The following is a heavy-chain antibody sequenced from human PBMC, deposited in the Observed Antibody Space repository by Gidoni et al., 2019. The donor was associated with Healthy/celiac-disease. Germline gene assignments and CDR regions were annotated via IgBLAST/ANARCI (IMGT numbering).Heavy chain of an antibody. CDR2: ISSSGSTI. Sequence: EVQLVESGGGLVQPGGSLRLSGAASGFTFSSYEMNWVRQAPGKGLEWVSYISSSGSTIYYADSVKGRFTISRDNAKNSLYLQMNSLRAEDTAVYYCASTGITIFGVPTGYWGQGTLVTVSS. V-gene: IGHV3-48*03. J-gene: IGHJ4*02. D-gene: IGHD3-3*01. CDR3: ASTGITIFGVPTGY. CDR1: GFTFSSYE.